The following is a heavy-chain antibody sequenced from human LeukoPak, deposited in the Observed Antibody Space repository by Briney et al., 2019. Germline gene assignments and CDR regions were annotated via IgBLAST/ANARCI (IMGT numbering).Heavy chain of an antibody. D-gene: IGHD2-15*01. CDR2: ISGSSSTI. Sequence: GGSLRLSCAASGFTFSRYSLNWVRQAPGKGLEWVSYISGSSSTIFYADSVKGRFTISRDNAKNSLYLQMNSLRAEDTAVYYCARDQVAAPASGVDVWGQGTTVTVSS. J-gene: IGHJ6*02. V-gene: IGHV3-48*04. CDR1: GFTFSRYS. CDR3: ARDQVAAPASGVDV.